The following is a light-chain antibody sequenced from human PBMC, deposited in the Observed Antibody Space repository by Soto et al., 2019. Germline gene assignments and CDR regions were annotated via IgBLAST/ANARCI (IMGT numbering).Light chain of an antibody. CDR3: TSYTSTNTVV. V-gene: IGLV2-14*03. Sequence: QSVLTQVASVSGSPGQSITISCTGTSGDVGGYDYVSWYQQHPGKAPKLMIYNVNYRPSGVSNRFSGSKSGNTASLTISGLQAEDEASYYCTSYTSTNTVVFGGGTKLTVL. J-gene: IGLJ2*01. CDR1: SGDVGGYDY. CDR2: NVN.